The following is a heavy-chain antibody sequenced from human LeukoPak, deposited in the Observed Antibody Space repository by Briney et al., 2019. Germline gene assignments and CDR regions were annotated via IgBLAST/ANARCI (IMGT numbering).Heavy chain of an antibody. J-gene: IGHJ6*03. D-gene: IGHD6-13*01. V-gene: IGHV4-34*01. Sequence: SETLSLTCAVHGGSFNSYSWSWIRQPPGKGLEWIGEVTHGGSTNYNPSLKSRVTISVDTSKNQFSLKLSSVTAADTAVYYCAREVSSSWYSYYYYMDVWGKGTTVTVSS. CDR3: AREVSSSWYSYYYYMDV. CDR1: GGSFNSYS. CDR2: VTHGGST.